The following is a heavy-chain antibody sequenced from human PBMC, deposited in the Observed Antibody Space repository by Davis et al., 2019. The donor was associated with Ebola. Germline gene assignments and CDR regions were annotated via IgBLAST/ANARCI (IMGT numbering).Heavy chain of an antibody. D-gene: IGHD6-6*01. CDR3: ARAGIAARGWFDP. CDR2: IIPIFGTA. V-gene: IGHV1-69*13. CDR1: GGTFSSYA. Sequence: SVQVSCKASGGTFSSYAISWVRQAPGQGLEWMGGIIPIFGTANYAQKFQGRVTITADESTSTAYMELSSLRSEDTAVYYCARAGIAARGWFDPWGQGTLVTVSS. J-gene: IGHJ5*02.